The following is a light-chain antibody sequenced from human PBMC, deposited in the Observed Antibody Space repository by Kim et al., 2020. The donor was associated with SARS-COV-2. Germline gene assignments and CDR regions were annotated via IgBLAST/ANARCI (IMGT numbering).Light chain of an antibody. V-gene: IGLV3-1*01. J-gene: IGLJ1*01. Sequence: VSPAHTASITCAGDKLGVKNACWYQQKPGQSPVRVIYKDYKRPSGIPEGFSGSNSGNTATLTISGTQAMGEADYYCQAWDTTTTYVFGTGTKVTVL. CDR3: QAWDTTTTYV. CDR2: KDY. CDR1: KLGVKN.